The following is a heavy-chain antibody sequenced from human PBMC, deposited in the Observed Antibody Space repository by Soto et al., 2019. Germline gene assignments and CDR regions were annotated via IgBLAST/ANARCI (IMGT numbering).Heavy chain of an antibody. V-gene: IGHV1-69*13. Sequence: SVKVSCKASGGTFSSYAISWVRQAPGQGLEWMGGIIPIFGTANYAQKFQGRVTITADESTSTVYMELSSLRSEDTAVYYCARTNSGYEIFDYWGQGTLVTVSS. J-gene: IGHJ4*02. D-gene: IGHD5-12*01. CDR3: ARTNSGYEIFDY. CDR2: IIPIFGTA. CDR1: GGTFSSYA.